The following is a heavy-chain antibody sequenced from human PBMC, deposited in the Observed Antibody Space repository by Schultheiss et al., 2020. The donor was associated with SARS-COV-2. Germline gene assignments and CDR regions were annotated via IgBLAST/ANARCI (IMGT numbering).Heavy chain of an antibody. D-gene: IGHD3-22*01. J-gene: IGHJ4*02. CDR2: IYYSGST. Sequence: SETLSLTCAVSGYSISSTNWWGWIRQPPGNRLEWIGYIYYSGSTYYNPSLKSRVTISVDTSKNQFSLKLSSVTAADTAVYYCALQRVDYDSSGYPFDYWGQGTLVTVSS. CDR3: ALQRVDYDSSGYPFDY. CDR1: GYSISSTNW. V-gene: IGHV4-28*01.